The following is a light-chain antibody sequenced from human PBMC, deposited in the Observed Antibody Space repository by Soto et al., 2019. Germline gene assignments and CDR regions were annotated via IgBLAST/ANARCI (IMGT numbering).Light chain of an antibody. J-gene: IGKJ1*01. CDR2: DAS. V-gene: IGKV1-5*01. CDR1: QSISSW. Sequence: DIQMTQSPTTLSASVGDRVTITCRAGQSISSWLAWYQQKPGKAPKLLIYDASSLESGVPSRFSGSGSGTEFTLTSSSLQPDDFATYYCQSYNSYLWTFGQGTKVEI. CDR3: QSYNSYLWT.